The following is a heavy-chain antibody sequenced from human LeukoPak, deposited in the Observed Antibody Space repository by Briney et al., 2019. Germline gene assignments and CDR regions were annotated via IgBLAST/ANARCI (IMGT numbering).Heavy chain of an antibody. J-gene: IGHJ5*02. V-gene: IGHV3-30*02. CDR2: IRSDGRNT. CDR3: AKDRPIQGGFDP. CDR1: GFTFTTYA. Sequence: GGSLRLSCAASGFTFTTYAMSWVRQAPGKGPQWVAFIRSDGRNTYYADSVQGRFTASRDNSKNTLFLQMNSLRPEDTAVYYCAKDRPIQGGFDPWGQGTPVTVSS. D-gene: IGHD5-18*01.